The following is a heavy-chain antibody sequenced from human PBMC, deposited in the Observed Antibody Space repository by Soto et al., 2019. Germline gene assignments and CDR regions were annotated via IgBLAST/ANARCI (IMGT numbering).Heavy chain of an antibody. CDR3: ASHSSSSVLLYYYYYMDV. Sequence: GGSLRLSCAASGFTFSDHYMDWVRQAPGKGLEWVGRTRNKANSYTTEYAASVKGRFTISRDDSKNSLYLQMNSLKTEDTAVYYCASHSSSSVLLYYYYYMDVWGKGTTVTVSS. CDR1: GFTFSDHY. J-gene: IGHJ6*03. V-gene: IGHV3-72*01. D-gene: IGHD6-6*01. CDR2: TRNKANSYTT.